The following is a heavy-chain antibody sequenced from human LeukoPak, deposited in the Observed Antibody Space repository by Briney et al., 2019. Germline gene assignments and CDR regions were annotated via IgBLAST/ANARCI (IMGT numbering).Heavy chain of an antibody. J-gene: IGHJ4*02. V-gene: IGHV3-43*02. CDR2: ISGDGGST. Sequence: PGGSLRLSCAASGFTFDDYAMHWVRQAPGKGLEWVSLISGDGGSTYYADSVKGRFTISRDNSKNSLYLQMNSLRTEDTALYYCAKDISYDILTGFFDYWGQRTLVTVSS. CDR3: AKDISYDILTGFFDY. CDR1: GFTFDDYA. D-gene: IGHD3-9*01.